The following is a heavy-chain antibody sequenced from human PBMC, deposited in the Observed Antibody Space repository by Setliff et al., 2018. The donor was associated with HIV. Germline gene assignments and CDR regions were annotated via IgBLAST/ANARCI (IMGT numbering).Heavy chain of an antibody. J-gene: IGHJ5*02. Sequence: SVKVSCKASGGTFSSYGITWVRQAPGQGLEWMGGITPLLGTTNYAQRFQSRVTLTTDESTNTVFMDLSSLRSEDTAVYYCALPYCGGGNCWSSASLPPAGWFDPWGQGTLVTVSS. CDR1: GGTFSSYG. CDR3: ALPYCGGGNCWSSASLPPAGWFDP. CDR2: ITPLLGTT. D-gene: IGHD2-15*01. V-gene: IGHV1-69*05.